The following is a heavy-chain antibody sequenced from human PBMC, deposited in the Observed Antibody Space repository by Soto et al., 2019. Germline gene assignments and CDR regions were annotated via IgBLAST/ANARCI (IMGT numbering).Heavy chain of an antibody. V-gene: IGHV1-69*13. CDR2: IIPIFGTA. Sequence: GASVKVSCKASGGTFSSYAISWVRQAPGQGLEWMGGIIPIFGTANYAQKFQGRVTITADESTSTAYMELSSLRSEDTAVYYCARGAIFGVVITHYYYGMDVWGQGTTVT. D-gene: IGHD3-3*01. CDR3: ARGAIFGVVITHYYYGMDV. CDR1: GGTFSSYA. J-gene: IGHJ6*02.